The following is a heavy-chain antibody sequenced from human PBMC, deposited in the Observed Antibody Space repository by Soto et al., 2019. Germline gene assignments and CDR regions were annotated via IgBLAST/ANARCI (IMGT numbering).Heavy chain of an antibody. J-gene: IGHJ6*02. D-gene: IGHD2-21*02. CDR2: IIPILTIT. CDR3: ARRRYCGADCYKYYYFGMDV. V-gene: IGHV1-69*02. CDR1: GGTFSSYT. Sequence: QVQLVQSGAEVKKPGSSVRLSCTASGGTFSSYTLSWVRQAPGQGLEWMGRIIPILTITDYAQKFRGRLTITEDKSSSTAYMELSGLRSEDTAVYYCARRRYCGADCYKYYYFGMDVWGQGTTVTVSS.